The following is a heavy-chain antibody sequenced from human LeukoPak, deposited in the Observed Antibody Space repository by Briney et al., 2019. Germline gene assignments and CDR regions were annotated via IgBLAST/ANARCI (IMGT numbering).Heavy chain of an antibody. CDR3: AREGPGGNSSSWFIFDY. Sequence: GGSLRLSCAASGFDFSSYGMTWVRQAPEKGLEWVSDVSGTGGSTYYADSVKGRFTISRDNSKNTLYLQMNSLRAEDTAVYYCAREGPGGNSSSWFIFDYWGQGTLVTVSS. CDR2: VSGTGGST. D-gene: IGHD6-13*01. J-gene: IGHJ4*02. CDR1: GFDFSSYG. V-gene: IGHV3-23*01.